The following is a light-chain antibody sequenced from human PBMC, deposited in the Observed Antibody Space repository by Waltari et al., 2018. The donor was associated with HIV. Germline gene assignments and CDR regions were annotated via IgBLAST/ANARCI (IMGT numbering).Light chain of an antibody. Sequence: EIVMTQSPATLSVSPGERATLSCRASQSVSSNLAWYQQKPGQAPRILIYGASTRATGIPARFSGSGSGTEFTLTISSLQSEDFAVYYGQQYNNWPPLTFGGGTKVEIK. CDR2: GAS. CDR1: QSVSSN. CDR3: QQYNNWPPLT. V-gene: IGKV3-15*01. J-gene: IGKJ4*01.